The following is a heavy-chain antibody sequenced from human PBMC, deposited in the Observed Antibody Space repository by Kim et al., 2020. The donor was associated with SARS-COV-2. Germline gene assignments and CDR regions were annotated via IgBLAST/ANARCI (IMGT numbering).Heavy chain of an antibody. V-gene: IGHV3-73*01. D-gene: IGHD3-9*01. J-gene: IGHJ4*02. CDR2: IRSKPKNYAT. CDR1: GFIFSGST. Sequence: GGSLRLSCAASGFIFSGSTIHWVRQASGKGLEWVGRIRSKPKNYATEYAVSVKGRFTVSRDDSKNTAYLQMNGLKTEDTAVYYCATYIDYFFYYWGQRILVTVSP. CDR3: ATYIDYFFYY.